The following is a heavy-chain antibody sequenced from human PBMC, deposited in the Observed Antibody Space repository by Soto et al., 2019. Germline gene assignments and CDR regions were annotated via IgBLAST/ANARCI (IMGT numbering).Heavy chain of an antibody. Sequence: EVQLLESGGGLVQPGGSLRLSCAASGFTFSSYAMSWVRQAPGKGLEWVSAISGSGGSTYYADSVKGRFTISRDNSKNTLYLQMNSLRAEDTAVYDCAKKDTAMQKKGTFDYWGQGTLVTVSS. CDR3: AKKDTAMQKKGTFDY. D-gene: IGHD5-18*01. V-gene: IGHV3-23*01. CDR1: GFTFSSYA. J-gene: IGHJ4*02. CDR2: ISGSGGST.